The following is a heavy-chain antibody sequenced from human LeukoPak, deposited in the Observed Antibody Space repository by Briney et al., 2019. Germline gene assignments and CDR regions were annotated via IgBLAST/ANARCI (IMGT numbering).Heavy chain of an antibody. CDR2: LNPSGGST. V-gene: IGHV1-46*01. Sequence: ASVKVSCKASGYTFTSYYMHWVRQAPGQGLEWMGILNPSGGSTSYAQKFQGRVTMTRDTSTSTVYMELSSLRSEDTAVYYCASSGSGYYVMDVWGQGTTVTVSS. CDR3: ASSGSGYYVMDV. D-gene: IGHD3-3*01. CDR1: GYTFTSYY. J-gene: IGHJ6*02.